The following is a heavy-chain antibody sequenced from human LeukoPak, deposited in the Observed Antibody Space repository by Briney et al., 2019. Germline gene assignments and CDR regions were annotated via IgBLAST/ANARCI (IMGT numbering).Heavy chain of an antibody. CDR2: IYSSGST. J-gene: IGHJ6*03. V-gene: IGHV4-59*12. CDR3: ARLRLGVVAASYYYYYYYMDV. D-gene: IGHD2-15*01. Sequence: SETLSLTCTVSGDSISGFYWSWIRQPPGEGLEWIGDIYSSGSTNYNPSLKSRVTISVDTSKNQFSLKLSSVTAADTAVYYCARLRLGVVAASYYYYYYYMDVWGKGTTVTISS. CDR1: GDSISGFY.